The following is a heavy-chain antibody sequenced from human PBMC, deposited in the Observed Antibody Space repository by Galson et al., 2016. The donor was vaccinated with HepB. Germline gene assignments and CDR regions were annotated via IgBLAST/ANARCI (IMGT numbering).Heavy chain of an antibody. D-gene: IGHD3-3*01. J-gene: IGHJ6*03. Sequence: SVKVSCKASGDTFISYGITWVRQAPGQGLEWMGGVIPMFGAAYNPQKFQGRVTISAEESTSTAYLELRSLRSGDTAVYLCARQNTNYWYMDVWGSGTTVTVSS. V-gene: IGHV1-69*13. CDR1: GDTFISYG. CDR3: ARQNTNYWYMDV. CDR2: VIPMFGAA.